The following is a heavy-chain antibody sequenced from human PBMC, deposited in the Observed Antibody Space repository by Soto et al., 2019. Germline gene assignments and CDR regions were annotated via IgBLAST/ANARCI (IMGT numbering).Heavy chain of an antibody. CDR3: ARDIPTYSSGWYMGL. V-gene: IGHV1-69*13. CDR2: IIPIFGTA. Sequence: ASVKVSCKAPGGTFSSYAISWVRQAPGQGLEWMGGIIPIFGTANYAQKFQGRVTITADESTSTAYMELSSLRSEDTAVYYCARDIPTYSSGWYMGLWGQGTLVTVSS. J-gene: IGHJ4*02. CDR1: GGTFSSYA. D-gene: IGHD6-19*01.